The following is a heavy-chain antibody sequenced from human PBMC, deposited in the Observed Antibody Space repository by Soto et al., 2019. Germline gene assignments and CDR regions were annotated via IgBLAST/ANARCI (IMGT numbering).Heavy chain of an antibody. J-gene: IGHJ4*02. CDR3: ASPPFPGCINAVCYPFDY. CDR2: IYYSGST. V-gene: IGHV4-59*01. Sequence: SETLSLTCTVSGGSISSYYWSWIRQPPGKGLEWIGYIYYSGSTNYNPSLKSRVTMTRDTSTGTVYMELSSLRSEDTAVYYFASPPFPGCINAVCYPFDYWGQGTLVTVSS. CDR1: GGSISSYY. D-gene: IGHD2-8*01.